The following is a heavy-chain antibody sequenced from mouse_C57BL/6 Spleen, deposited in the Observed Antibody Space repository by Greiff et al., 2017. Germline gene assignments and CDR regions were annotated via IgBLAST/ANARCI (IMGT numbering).Heavy chain of an antibody. CDR2: IEPNSGGT. CDR3: ARERWLLRAYYFDY. CDR1: GYTFTSYW. J-gene: IGHJ2*01. V-gene: IGHV1-72*01. D-gene: IGHD2-3*01. Sequence: QVQLQQPGAELVKPGASVKLSCKASGYTFTSYWMHWVKQRPGRGLEWIGRIEPNSGGTKYNEKFKSKATLTVDKPSSTAYMQLSSLTSEDSAVYYCARERWLLRAYYFDYWGQGTTLTVSS.